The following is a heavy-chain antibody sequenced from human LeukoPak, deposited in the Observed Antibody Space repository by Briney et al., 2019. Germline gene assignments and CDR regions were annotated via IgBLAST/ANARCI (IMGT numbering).Heavy chain of an antibody. J-gene: IGHJ3*02. D-gene: IGHD1-26*01. V-gene: IGHV4-39*01. Sequence: SETLSLTCTVSGGSIRSNNYYWGWIRQPPGKGLEWIGSIYYTGSTYYNPSLKSRVTISVDTSKNQFSLKLSAVTAADTAVYYCARPASSGNLNPGAFDIWGQGTMVTVSS. CDR1: GGSIRSNNYY. CDR3: ARPASSGNLNPGAFDI. CDR2: IYYTGST.